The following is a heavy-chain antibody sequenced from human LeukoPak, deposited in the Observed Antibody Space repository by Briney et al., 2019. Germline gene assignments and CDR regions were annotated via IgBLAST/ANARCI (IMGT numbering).Heavy chain of an antibody. CDR3: ARDGVDYDDAFDI. CDR1: GFTFSSYG. CDR2: IWCDGSNK. J-gene: IGHJ3*02. D-gene: IGHD4-17*01. Sequence: GGSLRLSCAASGFTFSSYGMHWVRQAPGKGLEWVAVIWCDGSNKYYADSVKGRFTISRDNSKNTLYLQMNSLRAEDTAVYYCARDGVDYDDAFDIWGQGTMVTVSS. V-gene: IGHV3-33*01.